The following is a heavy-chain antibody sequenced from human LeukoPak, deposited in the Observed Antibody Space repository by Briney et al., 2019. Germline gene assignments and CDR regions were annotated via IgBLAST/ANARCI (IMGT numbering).Heavy chain of an antibody. Sequence: ASVKVSCKASGYTFTSYGISWVRQAPGQGLEWMGWINPNSGGTNYAQKFQGRVTMTRDTSISTAYMELSRLRSDDTAVYYCARGFGSGYDLRFDPWGQGTLVTVSS. CDR1: GYTFTSYG. V-gene: IGHV1-2*02. CDR2: INPNSGGT. J-gene: IGHJ5*02. CDR3: ARGFGSGYDLRFDP. D-gene: IGHD5-12*01.